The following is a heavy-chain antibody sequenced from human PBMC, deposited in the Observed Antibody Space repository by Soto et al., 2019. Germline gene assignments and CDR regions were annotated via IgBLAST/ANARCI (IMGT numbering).Heavy chain of an antibody. D-gene: IGHD5-12*01. J-gene: IGHJ5*02. V-gene: IGHV4-59*08. Sequence: QVQLQESGPGLVKPSESLSLTCSVSGAPIRSHYWSWIRQPPGKGLEWIGYIYYSGRATYNPSLKSRVTISVDTSKNQFSLNLTSVTAADTAIYYCARQGRLPGWFDPWGQGTLVTVSS. CDR1: GAPIRSHY. CDR2: IYYSGRA. CDR3: ARQGRLPGWFDP.